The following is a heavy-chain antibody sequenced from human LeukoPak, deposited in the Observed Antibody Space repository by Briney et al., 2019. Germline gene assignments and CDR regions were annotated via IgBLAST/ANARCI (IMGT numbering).Heavy chain of an antibody. V-gene: IGHV4-59*01. CDR3: ARETGSDGECQFDN. J-gene: IGHJ4*02. CDR1: GGSISSYY. D-gene: IGHD2-21*01. Sequence: SETLSLTCTVSGGSISSYYWSWIRQPPGKGLEWIGYIYYSGSTNYNPSLKSRVTISVDTSKNQFSLKLSSVTAADTAAYYCARETGSDGECQFDNWGQGTLVTVSS. CDR2: IYYSGST.